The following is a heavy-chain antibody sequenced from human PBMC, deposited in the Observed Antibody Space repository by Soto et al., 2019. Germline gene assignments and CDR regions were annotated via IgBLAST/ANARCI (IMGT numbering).Heavy chain of an antibody. Sequence: QVQLVESGGGVVQPGRSLRLSCAASGFTFSSYGMHWVRQAPGKGLEWVAVISYDGSNKYYADSVKGRFTISRDNSKNTLYLQMNSLRAEDTAVYYCAKLWNYYDSSGYYYVTAGDYRGQGTLVTVSS. CDR2: ISYDGSNK. CDR3: AKLWNYYDSSGYYYVTAGDY. D-gene: IGHD3-22*01. CDR1: GFTFSSYG. J-gene: IGHJ4*02. V-gene: IGHV3-30*18.